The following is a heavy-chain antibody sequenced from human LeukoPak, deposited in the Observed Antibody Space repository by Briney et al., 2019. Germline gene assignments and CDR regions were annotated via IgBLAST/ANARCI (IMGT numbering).Heavy chain of an antibody. J-gene: IGHJ4*02. CDR3: AKGFGSGSYYGALEC. CDR1: GFTFSSNA. CDR2: ITGSGGST. V-gene: IGHV3-23*01. D-gene: IGHD3-10*01. Sequence: PXXLSCAASGFTFSSNAMSWVRQPPGKGLEWVSTITGSGGSTYYADSVKGRFTISRDNPKNTLYLQMNSLSAEDTAVYYCAKGFGSGSYYGALECWGQGTLVTASS.